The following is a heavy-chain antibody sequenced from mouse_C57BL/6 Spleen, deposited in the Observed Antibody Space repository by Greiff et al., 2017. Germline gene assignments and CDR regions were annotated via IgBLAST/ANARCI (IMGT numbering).Heavy chain of an antibody. J-gene: IGHJ3*01. CDR2: INPYNGGT. CDR1: GYTFTDYY. D-gene: IGHD4-1*01. Sequence: EVQLQQSGPVLVKPGASVKMSCKASGYTFTDYYMNWVKQSHGKSLEWIGVINPYNGGTSYNQKFKGKATLTVDKSSSTAYMELNSLTSEDSAVYYCAREGGTGAWFAYWGQGTLVTVSA. V-gene: IGHV1-19*01. CDR3: AREGGTGAWFAY.